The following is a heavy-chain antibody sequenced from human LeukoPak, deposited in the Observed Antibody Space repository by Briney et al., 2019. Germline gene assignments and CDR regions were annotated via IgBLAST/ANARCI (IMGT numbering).Heavy chain of an antibody. CDR3: ARATYDFPYYLDY. Sequence: PSETLSLTCTVSGGSISSGGYYWSWIRQHPGKGLEWIGYIYYSGSTYYNPSLKSRVTISVDTSKNQFSLKLSSVTAADTAVYYCARATYDFPYYLDYWGQGTLVTVSS. D-gene: IGHD3-3*01. V-gene: IGHV4-31*03. CDR2: IYYSGST. J-gene: IGHJ4*02. CDR1: GGSISSGGYY.